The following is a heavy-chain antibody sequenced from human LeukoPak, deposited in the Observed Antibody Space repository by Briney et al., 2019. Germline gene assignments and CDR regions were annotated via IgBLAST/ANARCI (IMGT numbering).Heavy chain of an antibody. Sequence: SETLSLTCAVSGGSISSGGYSWSWIRQPPGKGLEWIGYIYHSGSTYYNPSLKSRVTISVDRSKNQFSLKLSSVTAADTAVYYCARLGSYGYGYYYGMDVWGQGTTVTVSS. CDR2: IYHSGST. CDR1: GGSISSGGYS. CDR3: ARLGSYGYGYYYGMDV. J-gene: IGHJ6*02. V-gene: IGHV4-30-2*01. D-gene: IGHD5-18*01.